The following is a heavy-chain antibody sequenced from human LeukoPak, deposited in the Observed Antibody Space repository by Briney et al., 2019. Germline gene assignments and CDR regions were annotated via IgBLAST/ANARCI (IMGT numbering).Heavy chain of an antibody. Sequence: PETLSLTCTVSGGSTTTYYWSWIRQPPGNGREWIGEINHSGSTNYNPSLKSRVTTSVDTCKVQFPLKLSSVTAAETAVCYCARHEALGYCYDSNVNGEGYMDVWGKGTTVTVSS. CDR2: INHSGST. CDR3: ARHEALGYCYDSNVNGEGYMDV. CDR1: GGSTTTYY. D-gene: IGHD3-22*01. J-gene: IGHJ6*03. V-gene: IGHV4-34*01.